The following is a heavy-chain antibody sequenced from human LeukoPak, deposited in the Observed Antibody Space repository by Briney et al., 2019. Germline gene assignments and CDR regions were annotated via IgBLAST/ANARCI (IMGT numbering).Heavy chain of an antibody. CDR3: ARLAYDYVWGSYRKGLIYFDY. CDR2: ISYDGSNK. D-gene: IGHD3-16*02. CDR1: GFTFSSYA. V-gene: IGHV3-30*04. J-gene: IGHJ4*02. Sequence: GGSLRLSCAASGFTFSSYAMHWVRQAPGKGLEWVAVISYDGSNKYYADSVKGRFTISRDNSKNTLYLQMNSLRAEDTAVYYCARLAYDYVWGSYRKGLIYFDYWGQGTLVTVSS.